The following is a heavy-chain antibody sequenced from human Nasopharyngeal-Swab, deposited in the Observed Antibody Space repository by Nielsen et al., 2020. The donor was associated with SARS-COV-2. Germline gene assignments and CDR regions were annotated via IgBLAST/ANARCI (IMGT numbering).Heavy chain of an antibody. CDR3: ARTTTSDGWYFDL. V-gene: IGHV1-69*10. J-gene: IGHJ2*01. Sequence: SVKVSCKASGGTFSSYAISWVRQAPGQGLEWMGGIIPILGIANYAQKSQGRVTITADKSTSTAYMELSSLRSEDTAVYYCARTTTSDGWYFDLWGRGTLVTVSS. CDR2: IIPILGIA. CDR1: GGTFSSYA. D-gene: IGHD4-17*01.